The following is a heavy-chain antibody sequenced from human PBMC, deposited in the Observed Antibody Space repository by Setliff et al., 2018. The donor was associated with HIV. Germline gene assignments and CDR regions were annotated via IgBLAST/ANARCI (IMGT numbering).Heavy chain of an antibody. D-gene: IGHD3-10*01. Sequence: SETLSLTCTVSGGSISTSSYYWGWIRQPPGKGLEWIASIYYSGNTYYNPSLKSRVTISQDTSKNQFSLKLTSVTAADTAVYYCASLLARPRGAIGTDYWGQGALVTAPQ. CDR1: GGSISTSSYY. CDR3: ASLLARPRGAIGTDY. CDR2: IYYSGNT. V-gene: IGHV4-39*07. J-gene: IGHJ4*02.